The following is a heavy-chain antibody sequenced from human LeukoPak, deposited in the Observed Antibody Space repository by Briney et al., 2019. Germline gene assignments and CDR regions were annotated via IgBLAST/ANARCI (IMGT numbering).Heavy chain of an antibody. CDR2: ISSSSSYT. CDR1: GFTFSDYY. CDR3: ARDGLYCSSTNCYLDY. V-gene: IGHV3-11*06. D-gene: IGHD2-2*01. Sequence: PGGSLRLSCAASGFTFSDYYMSWIRQAPGKGLEWVSYISSSSSYTNYADSVKGRFTISRDNAKNSLYLQMNSLRAEDTTVYYCARDGLYCSSTNCYLDYWGQGTLVTVSS. J-gene: IGHJ4*02.